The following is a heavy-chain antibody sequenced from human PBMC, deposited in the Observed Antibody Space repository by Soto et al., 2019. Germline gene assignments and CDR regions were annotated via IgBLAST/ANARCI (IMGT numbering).Heavy chain of an antibody. CDR2: INAGNGDT. D-gene: IGHD5-12*01. J-gene: IGHJ4*02. CDR1: GITYNTYA. V-gene: IGHV1-3*01. CDR3: ARAISGYVT. Sequence: QVQLVQSGAEMKKPGASVKLSCKTSGITYNTYAIHWVRQAPGQGLEWMGWINAGNGDTRYSQNFQGRVTVTRDTCASRVYMDLDNQNSRDTGVYYCARAISGYVTWGQGTLVTVSS.